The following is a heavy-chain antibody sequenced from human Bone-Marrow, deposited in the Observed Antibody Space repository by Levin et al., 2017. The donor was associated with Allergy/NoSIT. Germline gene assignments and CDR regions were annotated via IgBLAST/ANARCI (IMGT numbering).Heavy chain of an antibody. Sequence: PGGSLRLSCAVSGFTFSNYAMSWVRQAPGKGLEWVSLISSSGVTTNYADSVKGRFTISRDDSKNTLYLQMNSLRAEDTAVYYCAKVWWSQRGFDSWGQGTLVTVSS. CDR3: AKVWWSQRGFDS. CDR2: ISSSGVTT. CDR1: GFTFSNYA. V-gene: IGHV3-23*01. D-gene: IGHD2-15*01. J-gene: IGHJ5*01.